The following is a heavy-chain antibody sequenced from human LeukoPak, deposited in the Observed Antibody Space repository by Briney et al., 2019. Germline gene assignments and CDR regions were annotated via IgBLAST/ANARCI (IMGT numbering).Heavy chain of an antibody. CDR3: VKNLRLVISVAGTPRDAFDI. D-gene: IGHD6-19*01. CDR1: GFSFSSYA. V-gene: IGHV3-23*01. J-gene: IGHJ3*02. Sequence: PGGSLRLSCAASGFSFSSYAMSWVRQAPGKGLEWVSFISGSGATTYYVDSVKGRFTISRDNSQNTVYLQMNTLIDEDTAVYYCVKNLRLVISVAGTPRDAFDIWGQGTVVTVSS. CDR2: ISGSGATT.